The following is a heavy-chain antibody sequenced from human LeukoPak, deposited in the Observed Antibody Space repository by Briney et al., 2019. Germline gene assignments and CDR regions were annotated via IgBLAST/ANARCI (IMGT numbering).Heavy chain of an antibody. CDR2: MNPNSGST. J-gene: IGHJ4*02. CDR3: ARGRAYSSGPGFDY. Sequence: GASVKVSCKASGYTFTSNDINWVRQATGQGLEWMGWMNPNSGSTGYAQKFQGRVTMTRNTSINTAYMELSSLRSEDTALYYCARGRAYSSGPGFDYWAQGTLVTVSS. V-gene: IGHV1-8*01. CDR1: GYTFTSND. D-gene: IGHD3-22*01.